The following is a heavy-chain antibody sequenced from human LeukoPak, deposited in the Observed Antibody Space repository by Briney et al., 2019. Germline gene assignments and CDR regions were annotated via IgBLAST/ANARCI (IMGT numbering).Heavy chain of an antibody. CDR1: GFTFSSYA. Sequence: GRSLRLSCAASGFTFSSYAMHWVRQAPGKGLEWVAVISYDGSNKYYADSVKGRFTISRDNSKNTLYLQMNSLRAEDTAVYYCAMPHDTEYYFDYWGQGTLVTVSS. CDR3: AMPHDTEYYFDY. V-gene: IGHV3-30*04. CDR2: ISYDGSNK. J-gene: IGHJ4*02.